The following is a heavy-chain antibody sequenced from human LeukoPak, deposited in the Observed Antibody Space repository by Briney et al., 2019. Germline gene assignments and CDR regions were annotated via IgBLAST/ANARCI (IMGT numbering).Heavy chain of an antibody. CDR1: GFTFSSYW. J-gene: IGHJ4*02. D-gene: IGHD3-22*01. Sequence: RSLRLSCAASGFTFSSYWMSWVRQAPGKGLEWVANMNPDGSEKYFLDSVKGRFTISRDNAKSSVYLQVNSLRGDDTAVYYCARDRALYDSRRGYYYTEDDYWGQGTLVTVSS. CDR2: MNPDGSEK. CDR3: ARDRALYDSRRGYYYTEDDY. V-gene: IGHV3-7*01.